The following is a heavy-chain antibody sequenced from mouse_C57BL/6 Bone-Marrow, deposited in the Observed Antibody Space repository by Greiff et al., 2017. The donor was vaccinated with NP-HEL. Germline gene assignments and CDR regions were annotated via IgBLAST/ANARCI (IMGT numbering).Heavy chain of an antibody. Sequence: VQLQQSGAELVRPGTSVKVSCKASGYAFTNYLIEWVKQRPGQGLEWIGVINPGSGGTNYNEKFKGKATLTADKSSSTAYMQLSSLTSEDSAVYFCARQREGDYYAMDYWGQGTSVTVSS. CDR1: GYAFTNYL. CDR3: ARQREGDYYAMDY. J-gene: IGHJ4*01. V-gene: IGHV1-54*01. CDR2: INPGSGGT.